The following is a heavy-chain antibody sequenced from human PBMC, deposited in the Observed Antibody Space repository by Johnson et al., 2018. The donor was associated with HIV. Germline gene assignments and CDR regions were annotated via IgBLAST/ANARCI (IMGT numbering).Heavy chain of an antibody. J-gene: IGHJ3*02. CDR2: IKQDGSEK. Sequence: EVQLVESGGGLVKPGGSLRLSCAASGFTFSDYYMSWIRQAPGKGLEWVANIKQDGSEKYYVDSVKGRFTISRDNAKNSLYLQMNSLRAEDTAVYYCARFPPGGNYYFDIWGQGTVVAVSS. D-gene: IGHD1-26*01. V-gene: IGHV3-7*01. CDR1: GFTFSDYY. CDR3: ARFPPGGNYYFDI.